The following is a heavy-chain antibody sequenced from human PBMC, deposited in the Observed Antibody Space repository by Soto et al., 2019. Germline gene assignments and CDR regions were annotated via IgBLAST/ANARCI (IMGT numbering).Heavy chain of an antibody. CDR1: GGSVSSGSYY. D-gene: IGHD3-3*01. CDR2: IYYSGST. Sequence: SETLSLTCTASGGSVSSGSYYWSWIRQPPGKGLEWIGYIYYSGSTNYNPSLKSRVTISVDTSKNQFSLKLSSVTAADTAVYYCAREGNYDFWSGFVIDYWGQGTLVTVSS. V-gene: IGHV4-61*01. J-gene: IGHJ4*02. CDR3: AREGNYDFWSGFVIDY.